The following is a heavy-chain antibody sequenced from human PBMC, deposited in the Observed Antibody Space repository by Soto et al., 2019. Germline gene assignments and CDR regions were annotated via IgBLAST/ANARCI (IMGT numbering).Heavy chain of an antibody. CDR1: GDSITTRY. CDR2: IYNTGD. Sequence: QVQLLESGPGLVKPSDTLSLTCTVSGDSITTRYWSWIRQPPGKGLEWIGYIYNTGDNYNPSLMRRASMSRDTAKNLFSLRLRSVTAADTAVYYCAGGDHWRLVDYWGRGNLVTVSS. CDR3: AGGDHWRLVDY. J-gene: IGHJ4*02. V-gene: IGHV4-59*07. D-gene: IGHD3-16*01.